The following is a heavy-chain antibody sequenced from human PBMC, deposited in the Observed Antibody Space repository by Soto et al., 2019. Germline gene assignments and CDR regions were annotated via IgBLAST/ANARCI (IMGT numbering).Heavy chain of an antibody. J-gene: IGHJ4*02. CDR3: ATHSSSSGLSFDY. Sequence: PXGSLRLSCPASGFTVSNNYLSWVRQAPGKGLEWVSVIYSGGSTYYADSVKGRFTVSRDNSKNTLYLQMNSLRAEDTAVYYCATHSSSSGLSFDYWGQGTLVTVSS. CDR2: IYSGGST. CDR1: GFTVSNNY. D-gene: IGHD6-6*01. V-gene: IGHV3-53*01.